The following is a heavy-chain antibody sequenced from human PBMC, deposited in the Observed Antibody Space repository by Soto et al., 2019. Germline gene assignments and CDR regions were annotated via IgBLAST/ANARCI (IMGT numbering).Heavy chain of an antibody. D-gene: IGHD5-12*01. J-gene: IGHJ4*02. CDR3: AVIYSGYDWGSDRFNY. CDR1: GGSISSGDYY. CDR2: IYYSGST. V-gene: IGHV4-30-4*01. Sequence: QVQLQESGPGLVKPSQTLSLTCTVSGGSISSGDYYWSWIRQPPGKGLEGIGYIYYSGSTYYNPSLKSRVTISVDTSKSHFSLKLSSVTAADTAVYYCAVIYSGYDWGSDRFNYWGQGTLVTVSS.